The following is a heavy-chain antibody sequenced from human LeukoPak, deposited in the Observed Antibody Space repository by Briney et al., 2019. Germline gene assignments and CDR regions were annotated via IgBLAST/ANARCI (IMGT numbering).Heavy chain of an antibody. D-gene: IGHD2-2*01. CDR3: ARDGSEGYCSSTSCYPPNFDY. J-gene: IGHJ4*02. V-gene: IGHV1-2*02. CDR2: INPNSGGT. Sequence: ASVKVSCKASGYTFTGYYMHWVRQAPGQGLEWMGWINPNSGGTNYAQKFQGRVTMTRDTSISTAYMELSRLRSDDTAVYYCARDGSEGYCSSTSCYPPNFDYWGQGTLVTVSS. CDR1: GYTFTGYY.